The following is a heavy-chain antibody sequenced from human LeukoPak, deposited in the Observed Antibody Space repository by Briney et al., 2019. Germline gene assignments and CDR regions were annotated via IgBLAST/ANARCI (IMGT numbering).Heavy chain of an antibody. V-gene: IGHV4-59*01. J-gene: IGHJ3*02. CDR3: ARAIVATIVGAFDI. CDR1: GGSISSYY. CDR2: IYYSGST. Sequence: KPSDTLSLTCTVSGGSISSYYWSWIRQPPGKGREWIGYIYYSGSTNYNPSLKSRVTISVDTSKNQFSLKLSSVTAADTAVYYCARAIVATIVGAFDIWGQGTMVTVSS. D-gene: IGHD5-12*01.